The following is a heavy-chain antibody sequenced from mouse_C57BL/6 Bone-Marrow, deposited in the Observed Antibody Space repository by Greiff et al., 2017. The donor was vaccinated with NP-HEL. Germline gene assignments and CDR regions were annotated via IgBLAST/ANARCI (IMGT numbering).Heavy chain of an antibody. V-gene: IGHV1-26*01. CDR1: GYTFTDYY. CDR2: INPNNGGT. Sequence: VQLQQSGPELVKPWASVKISCKASGYTFTDYYMNWVKQSHGKSLEWIGDINPNNGGTSYNQKFKGKATLTVDKSSSTAYMELRSLTSEDSAVYYCARDGSSYPHYAMDYWGQGTSVTVSS. CDR3: ARDGSSYPHYAMDY. J-gene: IGHJ4*01. D-gene: IGHD1-1*01.